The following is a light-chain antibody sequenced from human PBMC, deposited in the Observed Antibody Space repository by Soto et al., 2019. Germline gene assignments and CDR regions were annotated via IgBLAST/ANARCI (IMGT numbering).Light chain of an antibody. CDR2: ERS. CDR1: SSDVGSYNL. CDR3: CSYADSSRIYV. V-gene: IGLV2-23*01. J-gene: IGLJ1*01. Sequence: QSALTQPASVSGSPGQSITISCTGTSSDVGSYNLVCWYQQHPDKAPKLMIYERSKRPSGISNRFSGSKSGNTASLTISGLQAEDEAEYYCCSYADSSRIYVFGSGTKLTVL.